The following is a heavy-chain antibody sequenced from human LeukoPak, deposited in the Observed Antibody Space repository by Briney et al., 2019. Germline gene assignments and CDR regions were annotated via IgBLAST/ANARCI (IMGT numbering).Heavy chain of an antibody. Sequence: GGSLRLSCAASGFTFSSYAMHWVRQAPGKGLGWVAVISYDGSNKYYADSVKGRFTISRDNSKNTLYLQMNSLRAEDMAVYYCARCSRTYYYDSSGPSTAPGDYWGQGTLVTVSS. J-gene: IGHJ4*02. V-gene: IGHV3-30*04. CDR1: GFTFSSYA. CDR2: ISYDGSNK. D-gene: IGHD3-22*01. CDR3: ARCSRTYYYDSSGPSTAPGDY.